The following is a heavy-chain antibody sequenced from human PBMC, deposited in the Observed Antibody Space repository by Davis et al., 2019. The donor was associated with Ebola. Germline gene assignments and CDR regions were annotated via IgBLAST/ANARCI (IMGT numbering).Heavy chain of an antibody. CDR3: ARVRLGWFDP. V-gene: IGHV4-59*01. J-gene: IGHJ5*02. D-gene: IGHD6-19*01. Sequence: MPSETLSLTCTVSSGSISSYYWSWIRQPPGKGLEWIGYIYYSGSTNYNPSLKTRVTISVDTSKNQFSLKLSSVTAADTAVYYCARVRLGWFDPWGQGTLVTVSS. CDR2: IYYSGST. CDR1: SGSISSYY.